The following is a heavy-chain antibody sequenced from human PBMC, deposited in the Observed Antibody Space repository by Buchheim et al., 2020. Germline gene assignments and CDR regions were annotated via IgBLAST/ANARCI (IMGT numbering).Heavy chain of an antibody. CDR1: GFTFSIYW. J-gene: IGHJ4*02. D-gene: IGHD2-2*01. V-gene: IGHV3-74*01. CDR2: INSEGSST. Sequence: EVQLVESGGGLVQPGGSLRLSCAASGFTFSIYWMQWVRQAPGKGLVWVSRINSEGSSTNYADSVKGRFTISRDNAKNTWYLQMDSLRAEDTAVYYCVHSRYCRSTGCFYYWGQGTL. CDR3: VHSRYCRSTGCFYY.